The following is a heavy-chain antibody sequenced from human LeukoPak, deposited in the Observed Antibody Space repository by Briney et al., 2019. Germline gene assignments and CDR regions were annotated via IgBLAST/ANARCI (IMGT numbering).Heavy chain of an antibody. CDR3: AADRYDSSGYYHFDY. CDR1: GYTFTGYY. V-gene: IGHV1-2*02. CDR2: INPNSGGT. Sequence: ASVKVSCKASGYTFTGYYMHWVRQAPGQGLEWMGWINPNSGGTNYAQKFQGRVTITRDMSTSTAYMELSSLRSEDTAVYYCAADRYDSSGYYHFDYWGQGTLVTVSS. D-gene: IGHD3-22*01. J-gene: IGHJ4*02.